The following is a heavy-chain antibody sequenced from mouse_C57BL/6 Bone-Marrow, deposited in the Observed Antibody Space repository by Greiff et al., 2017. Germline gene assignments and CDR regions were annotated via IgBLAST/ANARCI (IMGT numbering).Heavy chain of an antibody. D-gene: IGHD1-1*01. V-gene: IGHV1-64*01. J-gene: IGHJ3*01. CDR2: IHPNSGST. CDR1: GYTFTSYW. Sequence: QFQLQQPGAELVKPGASVKLSCKASGYTFTSYWMHWVKQRPGQGLEWIGMIHPNSGSTNYNEKFKSKATLTVDKSSSTAYMQLSSLTSEDSAVYYCARSLYYGSSFSPFAYWGQGTLVTVSA. CDR3: ARSLYYGSSFSPFAY.